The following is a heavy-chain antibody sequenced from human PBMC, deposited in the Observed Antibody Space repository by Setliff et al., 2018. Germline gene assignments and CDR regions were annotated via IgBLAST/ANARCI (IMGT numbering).Heavy chain of an antibody. V-gene: IGHV1-69*05. CDR1: GGTFSSYA. J-gene: IGHJ4*02. D-gene: IGHD3-10*01. CDR2: IIPISGTA. Sequence: SVKVSCKASGGTFSSYAISWVRQAPGQGLEWMGGIIPISGTANYAQKFQGRVTITTDESTSTAYMELSSPRSEDTAVYYCARGSDTGPYYFDYWGQGTLVTVSS. CDR3: ARGSDTGPYYFDY.